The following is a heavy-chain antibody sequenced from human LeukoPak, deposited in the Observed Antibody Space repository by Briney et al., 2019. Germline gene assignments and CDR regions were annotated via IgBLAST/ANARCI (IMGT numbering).Heavy chain of an antibody. Sequence: WGSLRLSCAASGCTVSSNYMSWVRQAPGKGLEWVSSINSSSSYIYYPDSVKGRFTISRDNAKNSLYLQMDSLRAEDTAVYYCARDSPSTHDDILTGYLFDYYYYGMDVWGQGTTVTVSS. CDR3: ARDSPSTHDDILTGYLFDYYYYGMDV. CDR2: INSSSSYI. J-gene: IGHJ6*02. CDR1: GCTVSSNY. D-gene: IGHD3-9*01. V-gene: IGHV3-21*01.